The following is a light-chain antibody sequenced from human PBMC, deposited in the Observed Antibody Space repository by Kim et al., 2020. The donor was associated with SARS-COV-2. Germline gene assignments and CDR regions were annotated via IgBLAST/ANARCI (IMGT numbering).Light chain of an antibody. V-gene: IGLV3-19*01. CDR1: SLRSYY. CDR3: NSRDSNDNVV. J-gene: IGLJ2*01. Sequence: VALGQTVRITCQGDSLRSYYATWYKQKPGQAPILVIYGKNNRPSGVPDRFSGASSGNTASLTITGTQAGDKADYYCNSRDSNDNVVFGGGTQLTVL. CDR2: GKN.